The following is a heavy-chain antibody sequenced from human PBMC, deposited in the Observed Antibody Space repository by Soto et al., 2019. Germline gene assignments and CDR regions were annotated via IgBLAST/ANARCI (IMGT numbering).Heavy chain of an antibody. CDR1: GFTFSSYA. CDR2: ISGSGGST. D-gene: IGHD2-8*01. Sequence: PGGSLRLSCAASGFTFSSYAMSWVRQAPGKGLEWVSAISGSGGSTYYADSVKGRFTISRDNSKNTLYLQMNSLRAEDTAVYYCAKAPCTTGVGPQCYGMDVWGQGTTVTVS. V-gene: IGHV3-23*01. CDR3: AKAPCTTGVGPQCYGMDV. J-gene: IGHJ6*02.